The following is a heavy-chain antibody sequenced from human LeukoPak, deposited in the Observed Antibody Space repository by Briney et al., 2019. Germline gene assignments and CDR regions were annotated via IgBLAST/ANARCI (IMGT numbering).Heavy chain of an antibody. CDR2: INHNSGGT. CDR1: GYTFTGYY. CDR3: ARDLGSSRHYYYYYGMDV. V-gene: IGHV1-2*02. Sequence: ASVKVSCKASGYTFTGYYMHWVRQAPGQGLEWMGWINHNSGGTNYAQKFQGRLTMTRDTSISTAYMELSRLRSDDTAVYYCARDLGSSRHYYYYYGMDVWGQGTTVTVSS. D-gene: IGHD1-26*01. J-gene: IGHJ6*02.